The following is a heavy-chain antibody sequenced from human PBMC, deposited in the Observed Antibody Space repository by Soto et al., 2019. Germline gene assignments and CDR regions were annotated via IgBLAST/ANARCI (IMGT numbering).Heavy chain of an antibody. CDR3: AAPIRPANWYFDY. Sequence: ASVKVSCTASGGTFSSYAISWVRQAPGQGLEWMGGIIPIFGTANYAQKFQGRVTITADESTSTAYMELSSLRSEDTAVYYCAAPIRPANWYFDYWGQGTLVTVSS. J-gene: IGHJ4*02. V-gene: IGHV1-69*13. CDR1: GGTFSSYA. CDR2: IIPIFGTA.